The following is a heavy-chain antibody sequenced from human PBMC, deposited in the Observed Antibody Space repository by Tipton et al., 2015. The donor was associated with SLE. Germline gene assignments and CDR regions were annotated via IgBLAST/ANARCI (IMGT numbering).Heavy chain of an antibody. CDR1: TDSISSGA. V-gene: IGHV3-30*14. Sequence: RSLRLSCTVSTDSISSGASYWSWIRQHPGKGLEWVAVISYDGSNKYYADSVKGRFTISRDNSKNTLYLQMNNLRDVDTAVYYCAREVLSDQWQSRAALDPWGQGTLVTVSS. D-gene: IGHD6-19*01. CDR2: ISYDGSNK. J-gene: IGHJ5*02. CDR3: AREVLSDQWQSRAALDP.